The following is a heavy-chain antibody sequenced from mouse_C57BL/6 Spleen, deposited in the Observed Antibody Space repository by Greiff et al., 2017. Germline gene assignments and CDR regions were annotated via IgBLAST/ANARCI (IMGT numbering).Heavy chain of an antibody. V-gene: IGHV1-52*01. CDR2: IDPSDSET. CDR3: ARSDYYGSSYAWFAY. CDR1: GYTFTSSW. D-gene: IGHD1-1*01. Sequence: QVQLQQPGAELVRPGSSVKLSCKASGYTFTSSWMHWVKQRPIQGLEWIGNIDPSDSETHYNQKFKDKATLTVDKSSSTAYVQLSSLTSEDSAVYYCARSDYYGSSYAWFAYWGQGTLVTVSA. J-gene: IGHJ3*01.